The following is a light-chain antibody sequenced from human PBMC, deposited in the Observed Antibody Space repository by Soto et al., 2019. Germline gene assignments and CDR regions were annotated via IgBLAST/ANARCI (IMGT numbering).Light chain of an antibody. V-gene: IGLV3-9*01. J-gene: IGLJ2*01. Sequence: SYELTQPLSVSVALGQTARITCGGNKIGRKNVHWYQQKPGQAPVLVIYKDSNRPSGIPERFSGSNSGNTATLTITGAQGGDEADYYCQVWDSTPVVFGGGTQLTVL. CDR2: KDS. CDR1: KIGRKN. CDR3: QVWDSTPVV.